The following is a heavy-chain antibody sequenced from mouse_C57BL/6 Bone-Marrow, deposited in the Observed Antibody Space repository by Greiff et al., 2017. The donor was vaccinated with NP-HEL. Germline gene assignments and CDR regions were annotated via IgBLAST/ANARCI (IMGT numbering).Heavy chain of an antibody. CDR1: GYTFTSYW. J-gene: IGHJ3*01. CDR2: IHPSDSDT. Sequence: VQLQQPGAELVKPGASVKVSCKASGYTFTSYWMHWVKQRPGQGLEWIGRIHPSDSDTNYNQKFKGKATLTVDKSSSTAYMQLSSLTSGDSAVYYCARGYPFAYWGQGTLVTVSA. D-gene: IGHD2-2*01. CDR3: ARGYPFAY. V-gene: IGHV1-74*01.